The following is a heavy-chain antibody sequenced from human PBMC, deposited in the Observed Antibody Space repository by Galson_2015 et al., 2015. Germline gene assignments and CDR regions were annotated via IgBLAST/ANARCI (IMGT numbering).Heavy chain of an antibody. CDR2: IYPGDSDT. CDR3: ARHLVVVPAAIQLDY. Sequence: QSGAEVKKPGESLKISCKGSGYSCTSYWIGWVRQMPGKGLEWMGIIYPGDSDTRYSPSFQGQVTISADKSISTAYLQWSSLKASDTAMYYCARHLVVVPAAIQLDYWGQGTLVTVSS. V-gene: IGHV5-51*01. CDR1: GYSCTSYW. D-gene: IGHD2-2*01. J-gene: IGHJ4*02.